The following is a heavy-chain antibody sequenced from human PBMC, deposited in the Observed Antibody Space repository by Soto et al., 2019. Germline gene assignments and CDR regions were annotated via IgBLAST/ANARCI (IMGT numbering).Heavy chain of an antibody. D-gene: IGHD4-4*01. CDR3: VRGGYSSSWERLDP. V-gene: IGHV3-30-3*01. J-gene: IGHJ5*02. Sequence: VQLVESGGGVIHPGKSLRLSCTASGSTFPNYPMHWVRQAPDKGLEWVAVISHDGVTKNSADSMKGRFTISTDNSRNTLYLQMTSLRIEDTAMYYCVRGGYSSSWERLDPWGQGTLVTVSS. CDR2: ISHDGVTK. CDR1: GSTFPNYP.